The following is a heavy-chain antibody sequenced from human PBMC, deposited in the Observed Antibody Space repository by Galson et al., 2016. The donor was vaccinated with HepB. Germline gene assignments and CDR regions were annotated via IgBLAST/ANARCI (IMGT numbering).Heavy chain of an antibody. CDR1: GFTFSKYG. D-gene: IGHD5-12*01. CDR2: ISYDGSNK. CDR3: AKAIVATIGASDY. J-gene: IGHJ4*02. Sequence: SLRLSCAASGFTFSKYGMHWVRQAPGKGLEWVATISYDGSNKYYADSVRGRFTISRGQSKHTLYLQMNSVRVEDTAVYYCAKAIVATIGASDYWGQGTLITVSS. V-gene: IGHV3-30*18.